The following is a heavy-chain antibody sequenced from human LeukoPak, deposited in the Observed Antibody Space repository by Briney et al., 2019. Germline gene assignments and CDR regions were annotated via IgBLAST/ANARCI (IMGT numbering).Heavy chain of an antibody. CDR3: ARHDEYSSNHVGLDY. J-gene: IGHJ4*02. CDR1: GFTFSSYS. D-gene: IGHD6-13*01. V-gene: IGHV3-21*01. Sequence: SGGSLRLSCAASGFTFSSYSMNWVRQAPGKGLEWVSFISSSSNYIYYADSVKGRFTISRDNAKNSLYLQMNSLRAEDTAVYYCARHDEYSSNHVGLDYWGQGTLVTVSS. CDR2: ISSSSNYI.